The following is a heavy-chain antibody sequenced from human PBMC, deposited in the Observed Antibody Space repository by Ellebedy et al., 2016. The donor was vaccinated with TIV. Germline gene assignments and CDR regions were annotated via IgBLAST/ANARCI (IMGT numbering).Heavy chain of an antibody. J-gene: IGHJ4*02. CDR2: IFMSGST. CDR1: GGSFSSYY. Sequence: SETLSLXXTVSGGSFSSYYWSWIRQSAGKGLEWIGRIFMSGSTTYNPSLKNRVTISVDASTTQLSLNLSSVTAAVTAVYYCATPQQTCSNCYNYKSWGQGTLVTVSS. V-gene: IGHV4-4*07. D-gene: IGHD5-24*01. CDR3: ATPQQTCSNCYNYKS.